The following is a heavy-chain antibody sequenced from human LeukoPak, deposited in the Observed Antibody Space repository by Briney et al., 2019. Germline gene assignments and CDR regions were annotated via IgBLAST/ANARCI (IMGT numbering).Heavy chain of an antibody. Sequence: ASVKLSCKASGSTFTSYGTSWVRQAPGQGLEWLGWISAYNGNTNHAQKLQSRVTMTTDTSTSTAYMELRSLRSDNAAVYYCARAMVWETGKAPYYYYGMDVWGQGTTVTVSS. CDR1: GSTFTSYG. CDR3: ARAMVWETGKAPYYYYGMDV. V-gene: IGHV1-18*01. D-gene: IGHD3-10*01. J-gene: IGHJ6*02. CDR2: ISAYNGNT.